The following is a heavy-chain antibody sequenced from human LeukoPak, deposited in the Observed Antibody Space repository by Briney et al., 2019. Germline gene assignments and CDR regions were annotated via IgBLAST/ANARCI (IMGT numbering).Heavy chain of an antibody. CDR1: GFTFDDYG. CDR2: INWNGGGT. V-gene: IGHV3-20*04. CDR3: VRDSDRRSDY. D-gene: IGHD3-22*01. J-gene: IGHJ4*02. Sequence: GGSLRLSCAASGFTFDDYGMSWVRQAPGTGLEWVSGINWNGGGTGYADSVKGRFTISRDNAKNSLYLQMNSLRAEDTAVYYCVRDSDRRSDYWGQGTLVTVSS.